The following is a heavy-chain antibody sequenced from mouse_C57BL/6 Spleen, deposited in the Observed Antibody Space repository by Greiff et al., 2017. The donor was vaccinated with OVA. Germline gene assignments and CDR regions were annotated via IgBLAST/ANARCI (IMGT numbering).Heavy chain of an antibody. CDR2: IWSDGST. V-gene: IGHV2-6-1*01. J-gene: IGHJ4*01. CDR3: ARHPVYGSSYFYAMDY. Sequence: VHLVESGPGLVAPSQSLSITCTVSGFSLTSYGVHWVRQPPGKGLEWLVVIWSDGSTTYNSALKSRLSISKDNSKSQVFLKMNSLQTDDTAMYYCARHPVYGSSYFYAMDYWGQGTSVTVSS. CDR1: GFSLTSYG. D-gene: IGHD1-1*01.